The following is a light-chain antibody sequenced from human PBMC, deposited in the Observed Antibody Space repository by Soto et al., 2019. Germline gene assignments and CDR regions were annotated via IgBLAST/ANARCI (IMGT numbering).Light chain of an antibody. V-gene: IGKV1-9*01. CDR1: QGISSY. Sequence: DIQLTQSPSFLSASVGDRVTITCRASQGISSYLAWYQQKPGTAPKLLIYGASNLQSGAPSRFSGSGSGTEFPLPISRLQPEDFATYYCQPVNSYPPFTFGPGTKVDIK. CDR2: GAS. J-gene: IGKJ3*01. CDR3: QPVNSYPPFT.